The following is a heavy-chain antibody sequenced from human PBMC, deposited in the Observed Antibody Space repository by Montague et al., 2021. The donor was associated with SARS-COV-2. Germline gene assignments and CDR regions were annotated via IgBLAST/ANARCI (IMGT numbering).Heavy chain of an antibody. J-gene: IGHJ3*02. Sequence: SETLSLTCTVSGGSISSYYWSWIRQPPGKGLEWIGYIYCSGSTXXXPSXRGRVTISVDTSKNQFSLKLSSVTAADTAVYYCARGSGWMGNAFDIWGQGAMVTVSS. CDR2: IYCSGST. V-gene: IGHV4-59*01. D-gene: IGHD6-19*01. CDR1: GGSISSYY. CDR3: ARGSGWMGNAFDI.